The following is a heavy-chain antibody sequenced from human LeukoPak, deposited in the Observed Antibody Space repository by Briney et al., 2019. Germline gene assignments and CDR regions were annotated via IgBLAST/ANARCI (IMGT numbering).Heavy chain of an antibody. Sequence: SETLSLTCAVYGGSFSGYYWSWIRQPPGKGLEWIGEINHSGSTNYNPSLKSRVTISVDTSKNQFSLKLSSVTAADTAVYYCARGKAAGYYYYYYMDVWGKGTTVTVSS. V-gene: IGHV4-34*01. CDR3: ARGKAAGYYYYYYMDV. CDR1: GGSFSGYY. J-gene: IGHJ6*03. CDR2: INHSGST. D-gene: IGHD6-13*01.